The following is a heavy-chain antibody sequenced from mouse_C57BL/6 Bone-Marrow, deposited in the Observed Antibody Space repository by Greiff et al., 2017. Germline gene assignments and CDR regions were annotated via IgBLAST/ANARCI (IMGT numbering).Heavy chain of an antibody. V-gene: IGHV5-9-1*02. CDR2: MSSGGDYI. CDR1: GFTLSSYA. CDR3: TREGGIYYGSSSYYFDD. J-gene: IGHJ2*01. Sequence: EVQLVESGEGLVKPGGSLKLSCAASGFTLSSYAMSWVRQTPEKRLEWVAYMSSGGDYIYYADTVKGRFTISRDNARNTLYLQMSSLKSEDTAMYYCTREGGIYYGSSSYYFDDWGKCTTLTASS. D-gene: IGHD1-1*01.